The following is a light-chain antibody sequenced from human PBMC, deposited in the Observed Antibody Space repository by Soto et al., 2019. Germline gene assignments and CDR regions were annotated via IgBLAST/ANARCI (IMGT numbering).Light chain of an antibody. V-gene: IGKV1-5*01. CDR1: QSISTW. J-gene: IGKJ1*01. Sequence: DIQMTQSPSTLSASVGSRFNITCRASQSISTWLAWYQQKPGKAPKLLIYDASSLESGVPSSFSGSGSGTEFTLTISSLQPEDSASYYCQQYNSYSTFGQGTKVDIK. CDR3: QQYNSYST. CDR2: DAS.